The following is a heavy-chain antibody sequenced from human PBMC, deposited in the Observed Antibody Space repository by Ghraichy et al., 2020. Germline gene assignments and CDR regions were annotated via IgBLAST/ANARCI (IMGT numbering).Heavy chain of an antibody. CDR1: GGSFSGYY. J-gene: IGHJ6*02. D-gene: IGHD2-2*01. CDR3: ARGEVLRSENPSDIVVVPALNYYYYYGMDV. CDR2: INHSGST. Sequence: SQTLSLTCAVYGGSFSGYYWSWIRQPPGKGLEWIGEINHSGSTNYNPSLKSRVTISVDTSKNQFSLKLSSVTAADTAVYYCARGEVLRSENPSDIVVVPALNYYYYYGMDVWGQGTTVTVSS. V-gene: IGHV4-34*01.